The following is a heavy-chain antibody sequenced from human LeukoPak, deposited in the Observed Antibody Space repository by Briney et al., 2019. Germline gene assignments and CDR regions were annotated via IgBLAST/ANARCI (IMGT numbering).Heavy chain of an antibody. V-gene: IGHV3-53*01. CDR2: IYSGGTT. J-gene: IGHJ2*01. Sequence: GGSLRLSCSASGFTISSNYMSWVRQAPGKGLEWVSVIYSGGTTYYSDSVKGRFTISRDNSKNTLYLQMNSLGAEDTAVYYCARDVVGVTAVAFDLWGRGTLVTVSS. D-gene: IGHD2-21*02. CDR3: ARDVVGVTAVAFDL. CDR1: GFTISSNY.